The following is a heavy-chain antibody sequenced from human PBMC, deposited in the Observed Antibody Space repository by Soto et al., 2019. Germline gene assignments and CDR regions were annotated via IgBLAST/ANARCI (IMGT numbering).Heavy chain of an antibody. Sequence: PVGSLRLSCTASGFTLQNYAMAWVRQAPGKGLEWVSTLIGGHYGTAYSYSVKGRFTVSRDNSKNCLYLQMNSLGVEDTAMYFCAKGKSTGDIDWFDPWGQGSLVPVSS. CDR2: LIGGHYGT. CDR1: GFTLQNYA. J-gene: IGHJ5*02. D-gene: IGHD3-10*01. V-gene: IGHV3-23*01. CDR3: AKGKSTGDIDWFDP.